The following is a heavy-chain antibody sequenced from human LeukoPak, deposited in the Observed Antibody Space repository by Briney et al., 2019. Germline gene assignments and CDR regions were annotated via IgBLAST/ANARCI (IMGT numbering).Heavy chain of an antibody. D-gene: IGHD3-22*01. J-gene: IGHJ3*02. CDR3: ARGAPSYYDKGDDTFDI. CDR1: GGTFSGYY. CDR2: TNHSGRH. V-gene: IGHV4-34*01. Sequence: PSETLSLNCAVYGGTFSGYYWSGIPQPPGKGLEGIVETNHSGRHNYHPSLKSRVNISVDTSKNQFSLKLSSVTAADTAVYYCARGAPSYYDKGDDTFDIWGLGTMVTVSS.